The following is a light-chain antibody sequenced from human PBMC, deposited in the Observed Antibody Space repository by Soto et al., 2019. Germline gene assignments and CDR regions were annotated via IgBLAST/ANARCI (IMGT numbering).Light chain of an antibody. CDR1: QSVSSSN. CDR2: GAS. Sequence: EIVLTQSPATLSLSPGERATLSCRASQSVSSSNLAWYQQKPGQAPRLVISGASSRAAGLPDRFSGSGSGTDFTLTISRLEPEDLAVYYCQHYDDSPPRYTFGQGTKLEIK. V-gene: IGKV3-20*01. CDR3: QHYDDSPPRYT. J-gene: IGKJ2*01.